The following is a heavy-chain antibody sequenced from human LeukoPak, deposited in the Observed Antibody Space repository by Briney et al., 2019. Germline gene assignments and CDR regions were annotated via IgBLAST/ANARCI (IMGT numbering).Heavy chain of an antibody. V-gene: IGHV3-7*03. CDR1: GFTFSSYT. Sequence: PGGSLRLSCAASGFTFSSYTMSWVRQAPGKGLEWVANIKQDGSEKYYVDSVKGRFTISRDNAKNSLYLQMNSLRAEDTAVYYCAKANLVATISLVNYWGQGTLVTVSS. D-gene: IGHD5-12*01. CDR3: AKANLVATISLVNY. J-gene: IGHJ4*02. CDR2: IKQDGSEK.